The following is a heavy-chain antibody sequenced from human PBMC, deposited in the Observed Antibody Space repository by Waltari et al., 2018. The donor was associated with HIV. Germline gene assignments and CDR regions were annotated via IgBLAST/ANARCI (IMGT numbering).Heavy chain of an antibody. CDR3: ARGPLSRQRGFDY. V-gene: IGHV3-21*01. Sequence: EVQLVESGGGLVKPGGSLRRSCAASGFTVSSYSMNWVRQAPGKGLEWVSSISSSSSYIYYADSVKGRFTISRDNAKNSLYLQMNSLRAEDTAVYYCARGPLSRQRGFDYWGQGTLVTVSS. J-gene: IGHJ4*02. CDR2: ISSSSSYI. CDR1: GFTVSSYS. D-gene: IGHD6-25*01.